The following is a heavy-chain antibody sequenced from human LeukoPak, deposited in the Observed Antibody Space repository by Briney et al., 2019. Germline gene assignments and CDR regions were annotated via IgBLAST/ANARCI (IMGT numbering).Heavy chain of an antibody. CDR1: GFTFSSYG. Sequence: PGGSLRLSCAASGFTFSSYGMHWVRQAPGKGLEWVAVISYDGSNKYYADSVKGRFTISRDNSKDSLYLQMSSLRAEDTAVYYCARVWSMIREYVEYWGQGTLVTVSS. V-gene: IGHV3-30*03. CDR2: ISYDGSNK. D-gene: IGHD3-10*01. J-gene: IGHJ4*02. CDR3: ARVWSMIREYVEY.